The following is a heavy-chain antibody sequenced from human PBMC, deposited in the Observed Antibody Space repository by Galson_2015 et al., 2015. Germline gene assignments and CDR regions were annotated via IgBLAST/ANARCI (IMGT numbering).Heavy chain of an antibody. J-gene: IGHJ3*02. CDR2: VWYDGNNK. Sequence: SLRLSCAASGFTFTSYAMHWVRQAPGKGLKWVAIVWYDGNNKYYVDSVEGRFTIARDQDKSTVYLQMNSLRAEDTAGYCCARGSGRSASALDIWGQGTLVTVSS. CDR1: GFTFTSYA. D-gene: IGHD3-3*01. V-gene: IGHV3-33*01. CDR3: ARGSGRSASALDI.